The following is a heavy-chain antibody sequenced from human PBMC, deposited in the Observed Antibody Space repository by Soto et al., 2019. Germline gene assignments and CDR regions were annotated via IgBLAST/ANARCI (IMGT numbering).Heavy chain of an antibody. D-gene: IGHD3-22*01. Sequence: QVQLVESGGGVVQPGRSLRLSCAASGFTFIAYAMHWFRQAPGKGLEWVALISYDVSNKYYEDSVKCRLTISRDNSKNTLYLQMNSLRAEDTAVYYCARGAYYYDSSGYGSTFDIWGQRTMVTVSS. CDR2: ISYDVSNK. V-gene: IGHV3-30-3*01. J-gene: IGHJ3*02. CDR3: ARGAYYYDSSGYGSTFDI. CDR1: GFTFIAYA.